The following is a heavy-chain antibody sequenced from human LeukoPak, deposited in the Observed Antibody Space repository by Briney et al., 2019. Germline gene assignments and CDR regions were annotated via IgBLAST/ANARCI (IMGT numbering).Heavy chain of an antibody. Sequence: SATLSFSRTVADGSTSSYYWYWIRQPPGGGLEWSRYFHYSWGTSYNPSLKCRVTISADTSKNQFSLKLSTVTAADTAVYFCARWTFWSGTFIGYYFENWGQGTLGTVSS. D-gene: IGHD3-3*01. J-gene: IGHJ4*02. V-gene: IGHV4-59*01. CDR2: FHYSWGT. CDR3: ARWTFWSGTFIGYYFEN. CDR1: DGSTSSYY.